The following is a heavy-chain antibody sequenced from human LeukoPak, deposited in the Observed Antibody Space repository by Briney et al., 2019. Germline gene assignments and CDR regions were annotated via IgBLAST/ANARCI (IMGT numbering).Heavy chain of an antibody. CDR3: ASDDLLTS. V-gene: IGHV1-2*02. CDR2: INPNSGVT. D-gene: IGHD3/OR15-3a*01. Sequence: ASVKVSCKASGYTFNDYYMHWVRQAPGQGLEWMGWINPNSGVTNYAQKLQGRVTMTTDTSTSTAYMELRSLRSDDTAVYYCASDDLLTSWGQGTLVTVSS. J-gene: IGHJ4*02. CDR1: GYTFNDYY.